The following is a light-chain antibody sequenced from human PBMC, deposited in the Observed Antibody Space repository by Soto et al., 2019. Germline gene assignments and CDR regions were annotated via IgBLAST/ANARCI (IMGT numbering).Light chain of an antibody. J-gene: IGLJ1*01. CDR1: SSDLAIYNY. Sequence: QSALTQPASVSGSPGQSITISCTGTSSDLAIYNYVSWYQQHPGRAPRLMIYEVNKRPSGVPDRFSGSKSGDTASLTVSGLQAEDEADYYCYSYAGSHNVFGTGTKLTVL. CDR2: EVN. CDR3: YSYAGSHNV. V-gene: IGLV2-8*01.